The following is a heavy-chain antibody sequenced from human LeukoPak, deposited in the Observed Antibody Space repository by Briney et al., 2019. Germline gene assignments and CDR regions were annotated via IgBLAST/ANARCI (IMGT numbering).Heavy chain of an antibody. CDR2: IYYSGST. CDR3: ARGLSSGWFPRGIDY. J-gene: IGHJ4*02. Sequence: SETLSLTCTVSGGSISSSSYYWGWIRQPPGKGLEWIGSIYYSGSTYYNPSLKSRVTISVDTSKNQFSLKLSSVTAADTAVYYCARGLSSGWFPRGIDYWGQGTLVTVSS. CDR1: GGSISSSSYY. V-gene: IGHV4-39*01. D-gene: IGHD6-19*01.